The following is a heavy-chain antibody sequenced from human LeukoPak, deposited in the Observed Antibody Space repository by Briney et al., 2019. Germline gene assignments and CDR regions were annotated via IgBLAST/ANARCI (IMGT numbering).Heavy chain of an antibody. V-gene: IGHV3-48*01. D-gene: IGHD6-13*01. CDR1: GFVFSSCS. CDR3: AYWAGTADGFNGPFDY. Sequence: PGGSLRLSCAASGFVFSSCSMNWLRQAPGKGLEWISYISISRRTTYYADSVRGRFTISRDNAKNSLYLQMNNLRAEDTALYYCAYWAGTADGFNGPFDYWGQGARVTVSS. J-gene: IGHJ4*02. CDR2: ISISRRTT.